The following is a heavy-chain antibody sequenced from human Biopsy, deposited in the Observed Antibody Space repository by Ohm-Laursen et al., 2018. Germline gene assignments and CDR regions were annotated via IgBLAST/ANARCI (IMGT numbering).Heavy chain of an antibody. CDR1: GITFNSDW. Sequence: SLRLSCSASGITFNSDWMSWVRQAPRKGLEWVAIIREHGNEEFYVDSVKGRFTISRDNAKNSLYLQMNSLRVEDTAVYYCARSVGIMAAPIDYWGQGTLVTVSS. D-gene: IGHD3-16*01. CDR2: IREHGNEE. V-gene: IGHV3-7*03. J-gene: IGHJ4*02. CDR3: ARSVGIMAAPIDY.